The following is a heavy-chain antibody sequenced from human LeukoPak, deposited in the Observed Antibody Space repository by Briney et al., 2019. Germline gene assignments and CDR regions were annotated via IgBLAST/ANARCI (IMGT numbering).Heavy chain of an antibody. D-gene: IGHD6-13*01. V-gene: IGHV3-7*01. CDR2: IKQDGSEK. CDR1: GFTFSSYW. Sequence: PGGSLRLSCAASGFTFSSYWMSWVRQAPGKGLEWVANIKQDGSEKYYVASVKGRFTISRDNAKNSLYLQMNSLRAEDTAVYYCARLGGGHSSSWYDAFDIWGRGTMVTVSS. J-gene: IGHJ3*02. CDR3: ARLGGGHSSSWYDAFDI.